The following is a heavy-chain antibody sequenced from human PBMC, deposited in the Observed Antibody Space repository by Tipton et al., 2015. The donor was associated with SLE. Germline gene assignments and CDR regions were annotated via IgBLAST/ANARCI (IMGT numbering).Heavy chain of an antibody. CDR3: ARGRAGRITMVRGVITLYYFDY. Sequence: LRLSCTVSGGSISNYYWSWIRQPPGKGLEWIGYIYTSGSTSYNPSLKSRVTISVDTSKSQFSLKLSSVTAADTAVYYCARGRAGRITMVRGVITLYYFDYWGQGTLVTVSS. V-gene: IGHV4-4*08. D-gene: IGHD3-10*01. J-gene: IGHJ4*02. CDR1: GGSISNYY. CDR2: IYTSGST.